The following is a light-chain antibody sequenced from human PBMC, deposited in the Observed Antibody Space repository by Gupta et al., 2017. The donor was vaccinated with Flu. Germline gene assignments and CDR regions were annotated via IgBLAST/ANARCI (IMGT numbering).Light chain of an antibody. CDR3: QQYNNWPPWT. CDR2: GAS. CDR1: QSVSSN. J-gene: IGKJ1*01. Sequence: ATLSVSPGERATLSCRASQSVSSNLAWYQQKPGQAPRLLIYGASTRTTGIPARFSGSGSGTEFTLTISSLQSEDFAVYYCQQYNNWPPWTFGQGTKVEIK. V-gene: IGKV3-15*01.